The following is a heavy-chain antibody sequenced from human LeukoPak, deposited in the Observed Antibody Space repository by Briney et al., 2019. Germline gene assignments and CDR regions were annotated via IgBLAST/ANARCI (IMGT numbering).Heavy chain of an antibody. J-gene: IGHJ4*02. Sequence: PGGSLRLSCAASGFTVSTNYMNWVRQAPGRGLEWASVIYSGGSTYYADSVKGRFTISRDNSKNTLYLQMNSLRVEDTAVYYCALGLVTDYWGQGTLVTVSS. CDR2: IYSGGST. CDR3: ALGLVTDY. D-gene: IGHD3-9*01. CDR1: GFTVSTNY. V-gene: IGHV3-66*01.